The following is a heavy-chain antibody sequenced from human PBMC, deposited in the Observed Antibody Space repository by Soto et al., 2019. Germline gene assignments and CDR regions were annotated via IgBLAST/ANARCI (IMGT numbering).Heavy chain of an antibody. Sequence: KPGGSLRLSCAASGFTFSNAWINWVRQAPGKGLEWVGRIKSKTDGGTTDFAAPVKGRFTISRDNSKNTLYLQMNSLRAEDTAVYYCAKDKDWAFDYWGQGTLVTVSS. V-gene: IGHV3-15*07. CDR1: GFTFSNAW. CDR2: IKSKTDGGTT. CDR3: AKDKDWAFDY. D-gene: IGHD3-9*01. J-gene: IGHJ4*02.